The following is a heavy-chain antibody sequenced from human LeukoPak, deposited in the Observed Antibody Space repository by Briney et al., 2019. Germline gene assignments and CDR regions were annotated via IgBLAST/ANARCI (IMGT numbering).Heavy chain of an antibody. J-gene: IGHJ6*02. Sequence: ASVKVSCKASDYAFTSYGISWVRQAPGQGLEWMGWISAYNGHTNYAQNLQGRVTMTTDTSTSTAYMELRSLRSDDTAVYYCARSGCSGGSCYYYYYYYGMDVWGQGTTVTVSS. D-gene: IGHD2-15*01. CDR1: DYAFTSYG. CDR2: ISAYNGHT. V-gene: IGHV1-18*01. CDR3: ARSGCSGGSCYYYYYYYGMDV.